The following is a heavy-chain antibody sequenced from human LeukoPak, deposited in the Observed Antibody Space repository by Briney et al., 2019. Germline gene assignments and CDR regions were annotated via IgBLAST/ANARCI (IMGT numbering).Heavy chain of an antibody. CDR1: GFTFSSYS. J-gene: IGHJ6*03. V-gene: IGHV3-21*06. CDR2: ISSSGSDI. Sequence: GGSLRLSCAASGFTFSSYSMNWVRQAPGKGLEWVSSISSSGSDIYYAESVKGRFTISRDNAKNSLYLQMNSLRVGDTAVYYCARDPRAVVPAYHYYYYMDVWGTGTTVTVSS. CDR3: ARDPRAVVPAYHYYYYMDV. D-gene: IGHD2-2*01.